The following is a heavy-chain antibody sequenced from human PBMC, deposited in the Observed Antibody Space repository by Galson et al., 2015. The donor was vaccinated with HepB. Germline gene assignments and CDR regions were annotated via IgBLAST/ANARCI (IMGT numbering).Heavy chain of an antibody. Sequence: SETLSLTCAVSGGSISSNNWWSWVRQSPGKGLECIGEIYHGGSTSYNPSLKSRVTISVDKSKNQFSLKLSSVTAADTAVYYCARPLALNGRFNPGVGPFHIWGHGTMVTVSA. V-gene: IGHV4-4*02. CDR3: ARPLALNGRFNPGVGPFHI. J-gene: IGHJ3*02. D-gene: IGHD2-8*01. CDR2: IYHGGST. CDR1: GGSISSNNW.